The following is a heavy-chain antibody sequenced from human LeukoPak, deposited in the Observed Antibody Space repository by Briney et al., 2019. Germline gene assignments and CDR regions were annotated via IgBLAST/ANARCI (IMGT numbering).Heavy chain of an antibody. CDR3: ARGREDTIFGVVIAWRGFDP. V-gene: IGHV1-8*01. CDR2: MNPNSGNT. D-gene: IGHD3-3*01. CDR1: GYTFTSYD. J-gene: IGHJ5*02. Sequence: ASVKVPCKASGYTFTSYDINWVRQATGQGLGWMGWMNPNSGNTGYAQKFQGRVTMTRNTSISTAYMELSSLRSEDTAVYYCARGREDTIFGVVIAWRGFDPWGQGTLVTVSS.